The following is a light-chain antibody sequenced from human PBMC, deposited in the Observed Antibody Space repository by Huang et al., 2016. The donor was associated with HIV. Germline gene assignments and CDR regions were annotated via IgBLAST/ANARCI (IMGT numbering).Light chain of an antibody. Sequence: DIDMTQSPSSLSASVGDRVTITCRASQSIRIHLNWYQQKPGNVPKVLIYAASQLQSGVPSRFSASGSGTYFTLAISSLQPEDFATYYCQQSFSVPWTFGQGTKVEV. V-gene: IGKV1-39*01. CDR1: QSIRIH. CDR2: AAS. J-gene: IGKJ1*01. CDR3: QQSFSVPWT.